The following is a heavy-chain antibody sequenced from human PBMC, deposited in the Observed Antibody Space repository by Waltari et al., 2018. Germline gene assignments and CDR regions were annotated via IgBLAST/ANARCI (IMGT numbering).Heavy chain of an antibody. D-gene: IGHD3-22*01. J-gene: IGHJ4*02. CDR1: GYTLTELS. V-gene: IGHV1-24*01. CDR2: FDPKDGET. CDR3: ATETLYYYDSSGSWLHY. Sequence: QVQLVQSGAEVKKPGASVKVSCKVSGYTLTELSMHWVRQAPGQGLEWMGGFDPKDGETIYAQKFQCRVTMTEDTSTDTAYMELSSLRSEDTAVYYCATETLYYYDSSGSWLHYWGQGTLVTVSS.